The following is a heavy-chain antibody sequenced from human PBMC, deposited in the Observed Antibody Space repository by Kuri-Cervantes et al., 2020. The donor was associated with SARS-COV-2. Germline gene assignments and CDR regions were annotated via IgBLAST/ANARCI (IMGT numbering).Heavy chain of an antibody. V-gene: IGHV4-38-2*01. J-gene: IGHJ4*02. CDR3: ARHVVTVIYFDY. D-gene: IGHD4-17*01. CDR2: TYYSGST. CDR1: DYSISSGYY. Sequence: SQTLSLTCVVSDYSISSGYYWGWIRQPPGKGLEWIGSTYYSGSTYYNPSLKSRVTISVDTSKNQFSLKLSSVAAADTAVYYCARHVVTVIYFDYWGQGTLVTVSS.